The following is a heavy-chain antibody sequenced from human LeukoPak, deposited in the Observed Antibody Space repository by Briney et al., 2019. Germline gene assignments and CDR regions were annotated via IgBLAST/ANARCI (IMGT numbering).Heavy chain of an antibody. D-gene: IGHD5-12*01. V-gene: IGHV3-23*01. J-gene: IGHJ4*02. CDR1: GFPLSSYA. CDR3: ATRGDIVATFYY. CDR2: TSSSDAGT. Sequence: PGGSLRLSCAASGFPLSSYAMSWVRQAPGKGLEWVSATSSSDAGTYYADSVRGRFSISRDNSKNTLYLQMNSLRAEDTAVYYCATRGDIVATFYYWGQGTLVTVSS.